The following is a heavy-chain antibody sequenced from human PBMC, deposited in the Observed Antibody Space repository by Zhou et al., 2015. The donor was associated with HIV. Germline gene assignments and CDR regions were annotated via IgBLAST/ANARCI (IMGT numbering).Heavy chain of an antibody. D-gene: IGHD3-9*01. CDR2: IKRKTERATT. CDR1: GFSLTKAW. CDR3: TTGTILDP. J-gene: IGHJ5*02. V-gene: IGHV3-15*01. Sequence: EVQLVESGGGLVKPGGSLRLSCTASGFSLTKAWMTWVRQAPGKGLEWVGHIKRKTERATTNYAAPVKGRFTISRHDSKNTLYLQMNSLKTEDTAVYYCTTGTILDPWGQGTLVTVSS.